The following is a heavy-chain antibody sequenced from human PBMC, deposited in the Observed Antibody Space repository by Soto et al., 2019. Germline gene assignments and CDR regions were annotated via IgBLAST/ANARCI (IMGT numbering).Heavy chain of an antibody. CDR2: ISSSGSTI. CDR1: GFTFSDYY. Sequence: GGSLRLSCAASGFTFSDYYMSWSRQAPGKGLEWVSYISSSGSTIYYADSVKGRFTISRDNAKNSLYLQMNSLRAEDTAVYYCARETYYYDSSGYYYEWFDPWGQGTLVTVSS. V-gene: IGHV3-11*01. J-gene: IGHJ5*02. CDR3: ARETYYYDSSGYYYEWFDP. D-gene: IGHD3-22*01.